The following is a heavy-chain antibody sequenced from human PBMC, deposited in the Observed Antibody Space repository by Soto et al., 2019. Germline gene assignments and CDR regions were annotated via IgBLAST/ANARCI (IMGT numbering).Heavy chain of an antibody. CDR3: AKDIGEGTVTTPYYYFDY. V-gene: IGHV3-9*01. D-gene: IGHD4-17*01. J-gene: IGHJ4*02. CDR1: GFTFDDYA. CDR2: ISWNSGSI. Sequence: GGSLRLSCAASGFTFDDYAMHWVRQAPGKGLEWVSGISWNSGSIGYVDSVKGRFTISRDNAKNSLYLQMNSLRAEDTALYYCAKDIGEGTVTTPYYYFDYWGQGTLVTVSS.